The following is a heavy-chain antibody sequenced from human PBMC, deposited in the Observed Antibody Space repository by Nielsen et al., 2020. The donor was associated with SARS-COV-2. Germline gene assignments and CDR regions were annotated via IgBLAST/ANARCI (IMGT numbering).Heavy chain of an antibody. CDR3: AKSFIYDILTGFGDWFDP. J-gene: IGHJ5*02. V-gene: IGHV3-23*01. Sequence: WIRQPPGKALEWLSYIGGNGRNIFYADSVKGRFTISRDNSKNTLYLQMNSLRAEDTAVYYCAKSFIYDILTGFGDWFDPWGQGTLVTVSS. CDR2: IGGNGRNI. D-gene: IGHD3-9*01.